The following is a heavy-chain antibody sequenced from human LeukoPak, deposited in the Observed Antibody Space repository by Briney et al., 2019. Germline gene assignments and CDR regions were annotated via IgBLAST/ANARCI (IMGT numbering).Heavy chain of an antibody. V-gene: IGHV3-21*01. CDR1: GFTFSSYS. D-gene: IGHD4-11*01. J-gene: IGHJ4*02. CDR3: ARTKRVTPFDY. CDR2: ISSSSSYI. Sequence: GGSLRLSCAASGFTFSSYSMNWVRQASGKGLEWVSSISSSSSYIYYADSVKGRFTISRDNAKNSLYLQMNSLRAEDTAVYYCARTKRVTPFDYWGQGTLVTVSS.